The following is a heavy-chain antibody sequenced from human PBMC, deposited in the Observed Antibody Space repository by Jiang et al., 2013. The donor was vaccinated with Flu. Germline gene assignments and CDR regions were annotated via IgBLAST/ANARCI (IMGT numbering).Heavy chain of an antibody. CDR2: ISYSGVT. D-gene: IGHD3-22*01. Sequence: GLLKPSETLSLTCTVSGGSISTYYWSWIRQSPGKGLEWIGYISYSGVTGYNPSLRSRITMSIDTPRNQFFLQLSSVTAADSAMYYCARDLDYDSDYSDAFDMWSQGTLVTVSS. CDR1: GGSISTYY. J-gene: IGHJ3*02. V-gene: IGHV4-59*01. CDR3: ARDLDYDSDYSDAFDM.